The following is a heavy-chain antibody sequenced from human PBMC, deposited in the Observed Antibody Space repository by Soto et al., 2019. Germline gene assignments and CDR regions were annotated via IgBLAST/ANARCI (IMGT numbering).Heavy chain of an antibody. CDR2: TIPNFDTA. Sequence: QVQLVQSGAEVKKPGSSVKVSCKASGGTLSTYGINWVRQAPGQGLEWMGGTIPNFDTAHYSQKFQDRMKITADKSTSAVSMELSSLRSEDTAVYYCARDGGYSGYDYCCDYWGRGAVVTVSS. V-gene: IGHV1-69*06. D-gene: IGHD5-12*01. CDR3: ARDGGYSGYDYCCDY. CDR1: GGTLSTYG. J-gene: IGHJ4*02.